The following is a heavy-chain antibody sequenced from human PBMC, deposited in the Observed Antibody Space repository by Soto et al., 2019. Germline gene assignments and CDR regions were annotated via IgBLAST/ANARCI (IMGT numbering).Heavy chain of an antibody. CDR2: INSDASST. CDR3: ARGVLSGSYPYDYYAMDV. J-gene: IGHJ6*02. CDR1: GFTFNIYW. V-gene: IGHV3-74*01. Sequence: EVQLVESGGGLVQPGGSLRLSCAASGFTFNIYWMHWVRQAPGKGLVWVSRINSDASSTNYADSVKGRFTISRDNAKNTLYLQMNSLRVEDTAVYYCARGVLSGSYPYDYYAMDVWGQGTTVSVSS. D-gene: IGHD1-26*01.